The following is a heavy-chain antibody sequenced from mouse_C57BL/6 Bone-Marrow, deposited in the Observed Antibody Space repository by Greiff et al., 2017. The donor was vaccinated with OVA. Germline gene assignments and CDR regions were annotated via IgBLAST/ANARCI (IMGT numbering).Heavy chain of an antibody. CDR1: GYTFTSYW. CDR3: ARLGPIWYLDY. J-gene: IGHJ2*01. Sequence: QVQLQQPGAELVKPGASVKLSCKASGYTFTSYWMHWVKQRPGQGLEWIGMIHPNSGSTNYNEKFKSKATLTADKSSSTAYMQLSSLTSEDSAVYFCARLGPIWYLDYWGQGTTLTVSS. V-gene: IGHV1-64*01. D-gene: IGHD2-1*01. CDR2: IHPNSGST.